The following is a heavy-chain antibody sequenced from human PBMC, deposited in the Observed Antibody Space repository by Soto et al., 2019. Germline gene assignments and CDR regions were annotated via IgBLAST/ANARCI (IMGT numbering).Heavy chain of an antibody. J-gene: IGHJ6*02. CDR1: GGSFSGYY. Sequence: TSETLSLTCAVYGGSFSGYYWSWILQPPWKGLEWIGEINHSGSTNYNPSLKSRVTISVDTSKNQFSLKLSSVTAADTAVYYCARGRYSSGWATRYYYYYGMDVWGQGTTVTVSS. CDR3: ARGRYSSGWATRYYYYYGMDV. CDR2: INHSGST. D-gene: IGHD6-19*01. V-gene: IGHV4-34*01.